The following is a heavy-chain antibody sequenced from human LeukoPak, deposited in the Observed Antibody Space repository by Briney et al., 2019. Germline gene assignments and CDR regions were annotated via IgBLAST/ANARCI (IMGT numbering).Heavy chain of an antibody. D-gene: IGHD3-10*01. CDR2: RYYRSKWYN. Sequence: SQTLSLTCAISGDSVSSNSAAWNWIRQSPSRGLEWLGKRYYRSKWYNDYAVSVKSRITVNPDTSKNQFSLQLNSVTPEDTAAYYCAKSGDYRFDPWGQGTLVTVSS. V-gene: IGHV6-1*01. J-gene: IGHJ5*02. CDR3: AKSGDYRFDP. CDR1: GDSVSSNSAA.